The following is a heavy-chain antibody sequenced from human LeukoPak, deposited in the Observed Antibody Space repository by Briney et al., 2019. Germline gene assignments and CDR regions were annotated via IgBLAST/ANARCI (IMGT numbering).Heavy chain of an antibody. J-gene: IGHJ5*02. CDR3: ARDLTVTTRNWFDP. CDR1: GYSISSGYY. Sequence: LETLSLTCTVSGYSISSGYYWGWIRQPPGNGLEWIGSIYHSGSTYYNPSLKSRVTISVDTSKNQFSLKLSSVTAADTAVYYCARDLTVTTRNWFDPWGQGTLVTVSS. V-gene: IGHV4-38-2*02. D-gene: IGHD4-17*01. CDR2: IYHSGST.